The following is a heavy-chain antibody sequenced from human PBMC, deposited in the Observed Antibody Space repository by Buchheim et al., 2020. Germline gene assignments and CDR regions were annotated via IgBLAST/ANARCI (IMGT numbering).Heavy chain of an antibody. CDR3: AKLGAGGDYDVLTGYPFYYYGMDV. D-gene: IGHD3-9*01. CDR1: GFTFSSYA. J-gene: IGHJ6*02. V-gene: IGHV3-23*01. CDR2: ISGSGGST. Sequence: EVQLLESGGGLVQPGGSLRLSCAASGFTFSSYAMSCVRQAPGKGLEWVSAISGSGGSTYYADSVKGRFTISRDNSKNTLYLQMNSLRAEDTAVYYCAKLGAGGDYDVLTGYPFYYYGMDVWGLGT.